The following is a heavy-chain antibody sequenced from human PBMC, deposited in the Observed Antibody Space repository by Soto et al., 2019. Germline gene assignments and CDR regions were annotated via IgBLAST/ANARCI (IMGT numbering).Heavy chain of an antibody. CDR3: ARDLGLQHAFDI. J-gene: IGHJ3*02. Sequence: PGGSLRLSCAASGFTFSIYSMNWVRQAPGKGLEWVSYIMPGSSHIFYADSVKGRFTISRDNAKNSLYLQMNSLRAEDTAVYYCARDLGLQHAFDIWGQGTMVTVSS. V-gene: IGHV3-48*01. CDR2: IMPGSSHI. CDR1: GFTFSIYS. D-gene: IGHD2-15*01.